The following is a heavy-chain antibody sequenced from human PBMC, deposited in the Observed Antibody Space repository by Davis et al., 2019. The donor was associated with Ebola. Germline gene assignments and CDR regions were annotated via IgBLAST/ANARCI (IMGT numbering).Heavy chain of an antibody. D-gene: IGHD1-26*01. CDR2: ISAYNGNT. Sequence: AASVKVSCKASGYTFTSYGISWVRQAPGQGLEWMGWISAYNGNTNYAQKLQGRVTMTTDTSTSTVYMELRSLRSDDTAVYYCARSAGGSFPFDYWGQGTLVTVSS. V-gene: IGHV1-18*01. CDR3: ARSAGGSFPFDY. CDR1: GYTFTSYG. J-gene: IGHJ4*02.